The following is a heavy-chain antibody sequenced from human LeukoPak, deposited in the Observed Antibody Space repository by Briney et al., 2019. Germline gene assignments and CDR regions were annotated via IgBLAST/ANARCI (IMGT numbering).Heavy chain of an antibody. V-gene: IGHV1-8*03. J-gene: IGHJ3*01. CDR3: ARGDFGETNTAFDV. D-gene: IGHD4-17*01. CDR2: INPNSATT. CDR1: GYTFTDYD. Sequence: GASVKVSCKTSGYTFTDYDVHWVRQAPGQGLEWMGWINPNSATTNYAQRLQGRVTFTRDTSLSVAYMELSSLTSEDAAVYFRARGDFGETNTAFDVWGQGTLVAVSS.